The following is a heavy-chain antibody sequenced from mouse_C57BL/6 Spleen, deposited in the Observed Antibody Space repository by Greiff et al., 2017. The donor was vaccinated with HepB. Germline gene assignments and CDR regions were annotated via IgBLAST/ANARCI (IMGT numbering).Heavy chain of an antibody. CDR2: ISYDGSN. D-gene: IGHD1-1*01. V-gene: IGHV3-6*01. CDR1: GYSITSGYY. CDR3: ARGDYGSSYFSYWYFDV. Sequence: ESGPGLVKPSQSLSLTCSVTGYSITSGYYWNWIRQFPGNKLEWMGYISYDGSNNYNPSLKNRISITRDTSKNQFFLKLNSVTTEDTATYYCARGDYGSSYFSYWYFDVWGTGTTVTVSS. J-gene: IGHJ1*03.